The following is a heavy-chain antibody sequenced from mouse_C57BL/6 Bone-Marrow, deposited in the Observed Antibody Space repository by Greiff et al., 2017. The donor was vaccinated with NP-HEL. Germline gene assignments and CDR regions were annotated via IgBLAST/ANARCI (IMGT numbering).Heavy chain of an antibody. CDR1: GYTFTSYD. Sequence: VQLQQSGPELVKPGASVKLSCKASGYTFTSYDINWVKQRPGQGLEWIGWLYPRVGSTKYTEKFRGKATLTVYTSSSTAYMELHSLTSEDSAVYFCAVLYYYGRREYFDYWGQGTTLTVSS. V-gene: IGHV1-85*01. D-gene: IGHD1-1*01. J-gene: IGHJ2*01. CDR2: LYPRVGST. CDR3: AVLYYYGRREYFDY.